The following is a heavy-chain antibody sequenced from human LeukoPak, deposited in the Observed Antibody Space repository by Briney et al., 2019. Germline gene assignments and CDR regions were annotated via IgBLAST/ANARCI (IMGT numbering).Heavy chain of an antibody. CDR2: IYHSGST. D-gene: IGHD6-19*01. J-gene: IGHJ4*02. V-gene: IGHV4-34*01. Sequence: PSETLSLTCAVYGGSFSGYYWSWIRQPPGKGLEWIGSIYHSGSTYYKPSLKSRVTISVDTPTNQFSLKLSSVTPADTAVYFCVRGGSGWPYYFDYWGQGTLVTVSS. CDR1: GGSFSGYY. CDR3: VRGGSGWPYYFDY.